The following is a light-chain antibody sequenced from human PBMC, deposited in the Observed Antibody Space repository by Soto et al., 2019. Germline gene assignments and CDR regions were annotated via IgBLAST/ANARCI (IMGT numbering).Light chain of an antibody. J-gene: IGKJ1*01. V-gene: IGKV1-5*03. CDR3: QQSYSSPAT. CDR2: KAS. CDR1: QSISSW. Sequence: DIQMTQSPSTLSASVGDRVTITCRASQSISSWLAWYQQKPGKAPKLLIYKASTLKSGVPSRFSGSGSGTDFTLTISSLQPEDFATYYCQQSYSSPATFGLGTKVDI.